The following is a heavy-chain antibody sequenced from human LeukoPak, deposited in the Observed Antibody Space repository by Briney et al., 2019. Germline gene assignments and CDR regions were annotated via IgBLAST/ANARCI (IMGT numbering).Heavy chain of an antibody. Sequence: SETLSLTCTASGGSISSYYWSWIRQPPGKGLGWIGYIYTSGSTNYNPSLKSRVTISGDTSKNQFSLKLSSVTAADTAVYYCARHREGIAAAMSWFDPWGQGTLVTVSS. CDR3: ARHREGIAAAMSWFDP. CDR2: IYTSGST. V-gene: IGHV4-4*09. J-gene: IGHJ5*02. D-gene: IGHD6-13*01. CDR1: GGSISSYY.